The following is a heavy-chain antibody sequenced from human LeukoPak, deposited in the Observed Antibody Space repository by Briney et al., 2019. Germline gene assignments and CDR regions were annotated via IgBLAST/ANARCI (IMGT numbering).Heavy chain of an antibody. V-gene: IGHV3-23*01. D-gene: IGHD6-13*01. CDR2: ISGCGGRT. Sequence: PGGSLRLSCAASGFPFSNYAMTWLPQAPGKGLEWVSAISGCGGRTYYTVFVTGRSTISRDNCKNTLFLQMNSLRAEDTAVYYCAKEGIAAAGTPNFDYWGQGTLVTVSS. J-gene: IGHJ4*02. CDR1: GFPFSNYA. CDR3: AKEGIAAAGTPNFDY.